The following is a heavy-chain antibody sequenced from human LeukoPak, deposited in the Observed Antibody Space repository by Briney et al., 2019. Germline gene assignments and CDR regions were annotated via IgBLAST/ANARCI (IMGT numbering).Heavy chain of an antibody. D-gene: IGHD2-2*01. CDR3: ARDRGPKYQLLTYYFDY. Sequence: SQTLSLTCAISGYSVTSNSAAWNWIRQSPSRGLEWLGRTYYRSKWYNDYAVSVKSRITINPDTSKNQFSLQLNSVTPEDTAVYYCARDRGPKYQLLTYYFDYWGQGTLVTVSS. CDR2: TYYRSKWYN. CDR1: GYSVTSNSAA. J-gene: IGHJ4*02. V-gene: IGHV6-1*01.